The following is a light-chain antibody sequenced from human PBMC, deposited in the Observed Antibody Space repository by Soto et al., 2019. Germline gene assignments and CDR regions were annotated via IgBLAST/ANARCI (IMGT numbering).Light chain of an antibody. Sequence: DIHVTQSPSFLSASVGDRVTITCRASQSISTWLAWYRQKPGKAPKLLIYKASSLESGVPSRFSGSGSGTEFTLTISSLQPDDFATYYCQQYYSYWTFGQGTKVDIK. CDR2: KAS. CDR1: QSISTW. J-gene: IGKJ1*01. V-gene: IGKV1-5*03. CDR3: QQYYSYWT.